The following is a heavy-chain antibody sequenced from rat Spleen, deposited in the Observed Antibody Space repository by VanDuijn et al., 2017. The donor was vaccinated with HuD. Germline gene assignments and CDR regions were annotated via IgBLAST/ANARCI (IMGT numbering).Heavy chain of an antibody. J-gene: IGHJ2*01. CDR2: IRGDGST. V-gene: IGHV2-77*01. D-gene: IGHD4-2*01. CDR1: GFSLTSYG. Sequence: QVQMKETGPGLVQTTQTLSVTCTASGFSLTSYGVHRVRRAPGKGLEWMGIIRGDGSTNYNSALKSRLSISRDTSKSQVFLTMNSLQTDDTAVYYCTRENWVFDYWGQGVMVTVSS. CDR3: TRENWVFDY.